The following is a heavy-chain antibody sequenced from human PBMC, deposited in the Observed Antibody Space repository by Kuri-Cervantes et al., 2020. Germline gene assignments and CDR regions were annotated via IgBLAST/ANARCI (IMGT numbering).Heavy chain of an antibody. V-gene: IGHV1-69*06. J-gene: IGHJ6*03. D-gene: IGHD1-26*01. CDR2: IIPIFGTA. Sequence: SVKVSCKASAGTFSSYTISWLRQAPGQGLEWMGGIIPIFGTANYAQKFQGRVTITADKSTSTAYMELSSLRSDDTAVYYCATYQRNSGSCYDSYYDYMDVWGKGTMVTVSS. CDR1: AGTFSSYT. CDR3: ATYQRNSGSCYDSYYDYMDV.